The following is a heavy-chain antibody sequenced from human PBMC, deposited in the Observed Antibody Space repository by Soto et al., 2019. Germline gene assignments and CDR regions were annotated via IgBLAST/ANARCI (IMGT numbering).Heavy chain of an antibody. CDR1: GSTFTSYD. V-gene: IGHV1-46*03. CDR2: INPNGGGT. J-gene: IGHJ4*02. CDR3: ARGGHIAVVTASFDY. Sequence: ASVKVSCKASGSTFTSYDINGVRHTAGQGLEWMGIINPNGGGTTYAQKFLGRVTMTRDTSTSTVFMELSSLRSADTAVYYCARGGHIAVVTASFDYWGQGTLVTVSS. D-gene: IGHD2-21*02.